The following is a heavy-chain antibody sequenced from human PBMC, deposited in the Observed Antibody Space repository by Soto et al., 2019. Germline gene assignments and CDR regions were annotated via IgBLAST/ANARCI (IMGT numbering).Heavy chain of an antibody. J-gene: IGHJ4*02. Sequence: GGSLRLSCAASGFTFSSYAMSWVRQAPGKGLEWDSAISGSGGSKYYADSVKGRFTISRDNSKNTFYLQMNSLRAEDTAVYYCAKKFLKSAPTVTTDYFDYWGQGTLVTVSS. CDR2: ISGSGGSK. CDR3: AKKFLKSAPTVTTDYFDY. CDR1: GFTFSSYA. V-gene: IGHV3-23*01. D-gene: IGHD4-17*01.